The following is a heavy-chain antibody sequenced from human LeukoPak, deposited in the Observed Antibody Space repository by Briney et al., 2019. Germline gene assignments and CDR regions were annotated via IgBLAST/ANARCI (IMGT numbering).Heavy chain of an antibody. CDR1: GGSISSYY. CDR2: IYYSGST. Sequence: PSETLSLTCTVPGGSISSYYWSWIRQPPGKGLGWIGYIYYSGSTNYNPSLKSRVTISVDTSKNQFSLKLSSVTAADTAVYYCASPRSGYRYTFDYWGQGALVTVSS. D-gene: IGHD3-22*01. J-gene: IGHJ4*02. CDR3: ASPRSGYRYTFDY. V-gene: IGHV4-59*01.